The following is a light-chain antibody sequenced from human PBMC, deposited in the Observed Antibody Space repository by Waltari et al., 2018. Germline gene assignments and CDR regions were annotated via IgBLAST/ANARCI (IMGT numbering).Light chain of an antibody. CDR3: QQYGSSPYT. Sequence: TQSPSTLSLSPGERATLSCRASQSVSSSYLAWYQQKPGQAPRLIIYGASSMATGIPDRFSGSGSGTDFTLTISRLEPEDFSVYYCQQYGSSPYTFGQGTKLEIK. J-gene: IGKJ2*01. CDR2: GAS. CDR1: QSVSSSY. V-gene: IGKV3-20*01.